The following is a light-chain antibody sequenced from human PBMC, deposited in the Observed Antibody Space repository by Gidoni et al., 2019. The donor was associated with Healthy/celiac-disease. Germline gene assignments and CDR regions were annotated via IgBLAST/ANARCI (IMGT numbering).Light chain of an antibody. J-gene: IGKJ5*01. CDR1: QGISSY. CDR3: QQLNSYLPT. Sequence: DIQLTQSPSFLSESVGDRVTITCRASQGISSYLAWYQQKPGKAPKLLIYAASTLQSGVPSRFSGSGSGTEFTLTISSLQPEDFATYYCQQLNSYLPTVGQGTRLEIK. CDR2: AAS. V-gene: IGKV1-9*01.